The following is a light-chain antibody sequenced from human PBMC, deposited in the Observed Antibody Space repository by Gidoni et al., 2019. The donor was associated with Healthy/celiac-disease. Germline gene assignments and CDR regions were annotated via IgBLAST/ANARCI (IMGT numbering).Light chain of an antibody. V-gene: IGLV1-40*01. CDR2: GNS. CDR1: SSNIGAGYD. CDR3: QSYDSSLSGWV. Sequence: QSVLTQPPSVSDAPGQRVTISCTGSSSNIGAGYDVHWYQQLPGTAPKLLIYGNSNRPSGVPDRFSGSKSGTSASLAITGLQAEDEADYYCQSYDSSLSGWVFGGGTKLTVL. J-gene: IGLJ3*02.